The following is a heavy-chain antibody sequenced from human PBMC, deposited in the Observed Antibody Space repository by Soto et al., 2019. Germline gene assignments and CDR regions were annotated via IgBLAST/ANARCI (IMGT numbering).Heavy chain of an antibody. CDR1: GFTFSSYG. CDR3: ACDSAIVVVPAANYGMDV. D-gene: IGHD2-2*01. V-gene: IGHV3-33*01. CDR2: IWYDGSNK. Sequence: GGSLRLSCAASGFTFSSYGIHWVRQAPGKGLEWVAVIWYDGSNKYYADSVKGRFTISRDNSKNTLYLQMNSLRAEDTAVYYFACDSAIVVVPAANYGMDVWGQGTTVTVSS. J-gene: IGHJ6*02.